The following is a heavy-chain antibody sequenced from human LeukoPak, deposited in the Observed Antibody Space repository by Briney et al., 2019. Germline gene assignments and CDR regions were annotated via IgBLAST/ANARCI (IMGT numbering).Heavy chain of an antibody. J-gene: IGHJ4*02. D-gene: IGHD3-22*01. CDR3: ARAQFNYYDSSGYYYPLDY. Sequence: PGGSLRLSCAASGLSFSTYAMSWVRQGPGKGLEWVSGITGSGGSTYYADSVKGRFTISRDNSKNTLYLQMNSLRAEDTAVYYCARAQFNYYDSSGYYYPLDYWGQGTLVTVSS. V-gene: IGHV3-23*01. CDR1: GLSFSTYA. CDR2: ITGSGGST.